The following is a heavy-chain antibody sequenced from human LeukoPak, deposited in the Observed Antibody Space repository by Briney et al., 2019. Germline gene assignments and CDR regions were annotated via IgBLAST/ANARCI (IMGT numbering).Heavy chain of an antibody. CDR1: GYSISSGYY. Sequence: SETLSLTCAVSGYSISSGYYWGWIRQPPGKGPEWIGSIYHSGSTYYNPSLKSRVTISVDTSKNQFSLKLSSVTAADTAVYYCPRAAYEIPIDYWGQGTLVTVSS. J-gene: IGHJ4*02. CDR2: IYHSGST. D-gene: IGHD3-9*01. V-gene: IGHV4-38-2*01. CDR3: PRAAYEIPIDY.